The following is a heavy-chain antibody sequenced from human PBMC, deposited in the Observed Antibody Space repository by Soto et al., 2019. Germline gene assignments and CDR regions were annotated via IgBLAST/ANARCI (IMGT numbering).Heavy chain of an antibody. J-gene: IGHJ4*02. D-gene: IGHD2-21*02. CDR2: INPNSGGT. V-gene: IGHV1-2*02. CDR1: GYTFTGYY. Sequence: ASVKACCKASGYTFTGYYMHWVRQAPGQGLEWMGWINPNSGGTNYAQKFQGRVTMTRDTSISTAYMEQSRLRSDDTAVYYCARAVTVKCCGGGCPLGYWGQGTLVTVSS. CDR3: ARAVTVKCCGGGCPLGY.